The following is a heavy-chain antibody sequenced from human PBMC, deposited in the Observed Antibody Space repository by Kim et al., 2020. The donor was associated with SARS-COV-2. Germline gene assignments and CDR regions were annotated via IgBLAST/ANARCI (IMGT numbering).Heavy chain of an antibody. V-gene: IGHV3-23*01. J-gene: IGHJ4*02. CDR2: ISSSGHNT. CDR1: GFTFSRNA. Sequence: GGSLRLSCADSGFTFSRNAMNWVRQAPGKGLEWVSGISSSGHNTYYADSVRGRFTISRDNSKNTVYLQMNSLRAEDTAVYYCAKTEDYGDYPFDSCGQGT. D-gene: IGHD4-17*01. CDR3: AKTEDYGDYPFDS.